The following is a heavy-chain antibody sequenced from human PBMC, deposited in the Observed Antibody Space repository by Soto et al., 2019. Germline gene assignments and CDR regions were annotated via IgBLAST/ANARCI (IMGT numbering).Heavy chain of an antibody. D-gene: IGHD3-16*02. J-gene: IGHJ1*01. V-gene: IGHV3-48*03. CDR1: GFTFSSYE. CDR2: ISSSGSTI. Sequence: EVQLVESGGGLVQPGGSLRLSCAASGFTFSSYEMNWVRQAPGKGLEWVSYISSSGSTIYYADSVKGRFTISRDNAKNSLYLQRNSLRAEDTAVYYCARGGVFGRGGYFQHWGQGTLVTVSS. CDR3: ARGGVFGRGGYFQH.